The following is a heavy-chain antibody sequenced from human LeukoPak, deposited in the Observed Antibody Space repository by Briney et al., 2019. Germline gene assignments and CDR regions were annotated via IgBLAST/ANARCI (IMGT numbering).Heavy chain of an antibody. D-gene: IGHD3-10*01. CDR3: AKVFEVRGARRPKDY. V-gene: IGHV3-30*18. Sequence: GRSLRLSCAASGFTFSDYGMHWVRQAPGKGLEWVVLISYDGGNKFYADSVRDRFTISRDNSKNTLFLQMNSLRTEDTAMYYCAKVFEVRGARRPKDYWGQGTLVIVSS. CDR2: ISYDGGNK. J-gene: IGHJ4*02. CDR1: GFTFSDYG.